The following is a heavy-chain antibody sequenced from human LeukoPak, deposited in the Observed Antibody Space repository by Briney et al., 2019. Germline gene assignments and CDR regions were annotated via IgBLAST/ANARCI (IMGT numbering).Heavy chain of an antibody. CDR3: TRLRVGAAGGGFDY. Sequence: SETLSLTCTVSGGSLSSYYWSWIRQPPGKGLEWIGYISTSGSTNYNPSLKSRVTISLDTSKNQFSLKLSSVTAADTAVYYCTRLRVGAAGGGFDYWGQGTLVTVSS. D-gene: IGHD2-15*01. J-gene: IGHJ4*02. CDR2: ISTSGST. V-gene: IGHV4-4*08. CDR1: GGSLSSYY.